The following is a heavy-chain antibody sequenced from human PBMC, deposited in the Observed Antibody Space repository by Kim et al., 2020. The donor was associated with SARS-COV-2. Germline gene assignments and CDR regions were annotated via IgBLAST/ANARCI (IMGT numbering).Heavy chain of an antibody. J-gene: IGHJ4*02. CDR2: GGTT. CDR3: TTELGATR. D-gene: IGHD1-26*01. Sequence: GGTTDYAAPVKGRFTISRDDSKNTLYLQMNSLKTEDTAVYYCTTELGATRWGQGTLVTVSS. V-gene: IGHV3-15*01.